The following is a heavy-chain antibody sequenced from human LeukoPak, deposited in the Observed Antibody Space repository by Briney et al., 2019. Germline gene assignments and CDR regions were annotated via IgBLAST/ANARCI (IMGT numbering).Heavy chain of an antibody. CDR2: IYSGGST. CDR1: GFTFSSYA. J-gene: IGHJ4*02. D-gene: IGHD3-22*01. V-gene: IGHV3-53*01. Sequence: GGSLRLSCAASGFTFSSYAMSWVRQAPGKGLEWVSVIYSGGSTYYADSVKGRFTISRDNSKNTLYLQMNSLRAEDTAVYYCARANRYDSSGYSYPTTYYFDYWGQGTLVTVSS. CDR3: ARANRYDSSGYSYPTTYYFDY.